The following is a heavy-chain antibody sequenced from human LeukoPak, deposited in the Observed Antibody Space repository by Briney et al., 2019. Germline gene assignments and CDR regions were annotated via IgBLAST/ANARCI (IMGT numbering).Heavy chain of an antibody. V-gene: IGHV4-59*01. CDR2: IYYSGST. Sequence: PSETLSLTCTVSGGSISSYYWSWIRQPPGKGLEWIGYIYYSGSTNYNPSLKSRVTISLDTSKNQFSLNLSSVTAANTAVYYCARKSFHTSSYDYWGQGTLVTVSS. CDR1: GGSISSYY. J-gene: IGHJ4*02. CDR3: ARKSFHTSSYDY. D-gene: IGHD2-2*01.